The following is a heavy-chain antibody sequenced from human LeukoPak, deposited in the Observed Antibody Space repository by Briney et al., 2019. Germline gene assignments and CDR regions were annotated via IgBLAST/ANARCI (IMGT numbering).Heavy chain of an antibody. Sequence: SETLSLTCTVSGGSISSSPYYWGWIRQPPGKGLEWIGSIYYSGTTHYNPSLESRVTISVDTSKNQFSLKLSSVTAADTAVYYCARARKDNGYFDLSYFDYWGQGILVAVSS. CDR1: GGSISSSPYY. V-gene: IGHV4-39*07. J-gene: IGHJ4*02. CDR2: IYYSGTT. CDR3: ARARKDNGYFDLSYFDY. D-gene: IGHD3-9*01.